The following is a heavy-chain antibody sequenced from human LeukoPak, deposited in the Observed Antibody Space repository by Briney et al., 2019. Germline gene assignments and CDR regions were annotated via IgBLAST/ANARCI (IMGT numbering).Heavy chain of an antibody. J-gene: IGHJ6*02. Sequence: SETLSLTCTVSGGSISNYYWSWIRQPPGKALQWIGYIYYTGTTKYNPSLKSRATISLDTSKNQFSLKLTSVTAADTALFFCARGYDIDVWGQGTTVTVSS. CDR3: ARGYDIDV. CDR1: GGSISNYY. CDR2: IYYTGTT. V-gene: IGHV4-59*01.